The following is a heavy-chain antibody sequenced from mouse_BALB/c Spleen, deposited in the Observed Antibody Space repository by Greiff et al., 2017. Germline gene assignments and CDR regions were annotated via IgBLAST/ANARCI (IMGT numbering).Heavy chain of an antibody. V-gene: IGHV1-87*01. CDR1: GYTFTSYW. J-gene: IGHJ4*01. D-gene: IGHD2-1*01. CDR3: ARKGYYGNYDAMDY. CDR2: IYPGDGDT. Sequence: QVQLQQSGAELARPGASVKLSCKASGYTFTSYWMQWVKQRPGQGLEWIGAIYPGDGDTRYTQKFKGKATLTADKSSSTAYMQLSSLASEDSAVYYCARKGYYGNYDAMDYWGQGTSVTVSS.